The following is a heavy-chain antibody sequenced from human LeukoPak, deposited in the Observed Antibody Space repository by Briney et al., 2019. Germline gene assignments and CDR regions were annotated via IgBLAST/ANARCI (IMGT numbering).Heavy chain of an antibody. D-gene: IGHD3-22*01. CDR1: GGSFSGYY. CDR2: INHSGST. J-gene: IGHJ4*02. Sequence: SETLPLTCAVYGGSFSGYYWSWIRQPPGKGLEWIGEINHSGSTNYNPSLKSRVTISVDTSKNQFSLKLSSVTAADTAVYYRATDYYDSSGYYYRDYWGQGTLVTVSS. CDR3: ATDYYDSSGYYYRDY. V-gene: IGHV4-34*01.